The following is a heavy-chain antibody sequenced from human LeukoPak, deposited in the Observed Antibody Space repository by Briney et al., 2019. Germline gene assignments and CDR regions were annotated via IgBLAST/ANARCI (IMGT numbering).Heavy chain of an antibody. CDR1: GLNVKNNY. J-gene: IGHJ4*02. V-gene: IGHV3-53*01. CDR2: IYSGGNT. Sequence: GGALRLSCVTSGLNVKNNYMFWVRQSPVKGLEWVSIIYSGGNTFYADSVKGRFTISRDNSKNTLYLQMTSLKAEDTGVYYCAREFDYGTLPGPYWGPGTLVIVSS. D-gene: IGHD3-9*01. CDR3: AREFDYGTLPGPY.